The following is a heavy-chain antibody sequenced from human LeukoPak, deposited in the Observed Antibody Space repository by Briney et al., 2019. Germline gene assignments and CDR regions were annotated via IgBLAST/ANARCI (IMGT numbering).Heavy chain of an antibody. D-gene: IGHD6-13*01. J-gene: IGHJ4*02. CDR3: ARSIAAATGYDY. CDR1: GGTFSSYA. CDR2: IIPILGIA. Sequence: SVKVSCKASGGTFSSYAISWVRQAPGQGLEWMGRIIPILGIANYPQKFQGRVTITADKSTSTAYMELSSLRSEDTAVYYCARSIAAATGYDYWGQGTLVTVSS. V-gene: IGHV1-69*04.